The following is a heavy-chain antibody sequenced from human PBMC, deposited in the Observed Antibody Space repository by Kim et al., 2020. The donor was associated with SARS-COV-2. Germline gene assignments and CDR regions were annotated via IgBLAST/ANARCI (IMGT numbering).Heavy chain of an antibody. Sequence: YSQYLQGQATISVDKSINTAYLHWSSLKASDTAMYYCARQRGEYFDAFDVWGQGTRVTVSS. V-gene: IGHV5-51*01. CDR3: ARQRGEYFDAFDV. J-gene: IGHJ3*01. D-gene: IGHD3-9*01.